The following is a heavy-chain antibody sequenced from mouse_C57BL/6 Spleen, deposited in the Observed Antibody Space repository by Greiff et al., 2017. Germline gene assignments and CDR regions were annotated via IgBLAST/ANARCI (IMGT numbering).Heavy chain of an antibody. D-gene: IGHD2-3*01. CDR2: IYTRSGNT. CDR1: GYTFTSYG. J-gene: IGHJ3*01. Sequence: VQLQQSGAELARPGASVKLSCTASGYTFTSYGISWVKQRTGQGLEWIGEIYTRSGNTYYNEKFKGKATLTADKSSSTAYMELRSLSSADSAVYYCARMHDGYSWFAYWGQGTLVTVSA. V-gene: IGHV1-81*01. CDR3: ARMHDGYSWFAY.